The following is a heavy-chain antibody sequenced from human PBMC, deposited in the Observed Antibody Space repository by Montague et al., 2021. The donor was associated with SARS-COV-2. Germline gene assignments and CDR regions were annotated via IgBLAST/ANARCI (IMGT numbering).Heavy chain of an antibody. CDR1: GGSITGYY. Sequence: SETRSLTCTVSGGSITGYYWSWLRRSPGKGLEWIAYIYDGGAVNYNPSLGSRVTISTDTSKNQLSLKVNSVTAADTAVYYCVRDHPYGGPRGAYDIWGQGTLVPFSS. V-gene: IGHV4-59*01. D-gene: IGHD4-23*01. CDR2: IYDGGAV. J-gene: IGHJ3*02. CDR3: VRDHPYGGPRGAYDI.